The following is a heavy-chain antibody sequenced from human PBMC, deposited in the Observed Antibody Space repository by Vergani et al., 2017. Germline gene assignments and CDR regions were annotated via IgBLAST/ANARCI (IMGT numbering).Heavy chain of an antibody. Sequence: QVQLVQSGAEVKKPGASVKVSCKASGYTFTSYGISWVRQAPGQGFEWMGWISAYNGNTNYAQKLQGRVTMTTDTSTSTAYMELRSLRSDDTAVYYCASTQAYYYGSGSYYYYMDVWGKGTTVTVSS. D-gene: IGHD3-10*01. V-gene: IGHV1-18*01. CDR1: GYTFTSYG. CDR3: ASTQAYYYGSGSYYYYMDV. CDR2: ISAYNGNT. J-gene: IGHJ6*03.